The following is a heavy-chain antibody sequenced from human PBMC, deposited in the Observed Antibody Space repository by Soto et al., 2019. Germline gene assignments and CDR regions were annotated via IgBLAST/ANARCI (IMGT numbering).Heavy chain of an antibody. V-gene: IGHV4-59*12. CDR2: IFYTGST. D-gene: IGHD6-13*01. J-gene: IGHJ4*02. CDR3: ARGCLAAAGRRPRSCIDF. CDR1: DGSISRYY. Sequence: PSETLSHTCTVSDGSISRYYWGWFRQPPGKELEWIGYIFYTGSTNYNPSLKSRVTISVDTSKNQFSLKLSSVTAADTAVYYCARGCLAAAGRRPRSCIDFWGQGTLVTVSS.